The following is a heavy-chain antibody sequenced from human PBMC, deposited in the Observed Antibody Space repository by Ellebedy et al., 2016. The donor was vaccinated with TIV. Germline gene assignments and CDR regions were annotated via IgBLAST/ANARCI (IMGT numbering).Heavy chain of an antibody. D-gene: IGHD3-3*01. Sequence: GSLRLSXTISGDSISGDHWWSWVRQAPGQGLEWIGEIHHNGNIHYNPSLKGRVTMSLDKSKNEISLKMTSVTAADTAVFYCVGNGFYSLEYWGRGTLVTVSS. CDR1: GDSISGDHW. V-gene: IGHV4-4*02. J-gene: IGHJ4*02. CDR3: VGNGFYSLEY. CDR2: IHHNGNI.